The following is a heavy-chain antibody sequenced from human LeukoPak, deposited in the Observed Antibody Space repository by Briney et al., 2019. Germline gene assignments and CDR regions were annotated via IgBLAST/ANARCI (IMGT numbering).Heavy chain of an antibody. V-gene: IGHV4-59*11. Sequence: PSETLSLTCTVSGGSISSHYWSWIRQPPGKGLEWIGYIYYSGSTNYNPSLKSRVTISVDTSKNQFSLKLSSVTAADTAVYYCAREAVHVLDAFDIWGQGTMVTVSS. D-gene: IGHD6-19*01. J-gene: IGHJ3*02. CDR2: IYYSGST. CDR3: AREAVHVLDAFDI. CDR1: GGSISSHY.